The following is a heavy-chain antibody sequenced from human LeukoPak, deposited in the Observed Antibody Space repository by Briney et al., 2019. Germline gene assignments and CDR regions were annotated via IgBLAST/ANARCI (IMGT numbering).Heavy chain of an antibody. J-gene: IGHJ6*03. CDR1: GGSFSGYY. Sequence: PSETLSLTCAVYGGSFSGYYWSWIRQPAGKGLEWIGRIYTSGSTNYNPSLKSRVTMSVDTSKNQFSLKLSSVTAADTAVYYCARGAVGATRYYYYYYMDVWGKGTTVTVSS. V-gene: IGHV4-59*10. CDR2: IYTSGST. CDR3: ARGAVGATRYYYYYYMDV. D-gene: IGHD1-26*01.